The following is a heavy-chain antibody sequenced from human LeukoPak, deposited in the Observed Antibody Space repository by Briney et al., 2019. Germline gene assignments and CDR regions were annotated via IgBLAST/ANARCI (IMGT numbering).Heavy chain of an antibody. CDR2: IYYSGST. CDR3: ARTTAAGPLGWFDP. J-gene: IGHJ5*02. D-gene: IGHD6-13*01. V-gene: IGHV4-30-4*08. CDR1: GFSLSNARMG. Sequence: SGPVLVKPTETLTLTFTVSGFSLSNARMGVSWIRQPPGKGLEWIGYIYYSGSTYYNPSIKSRVTISVDTSKNQFSLKLSSVPAADTAVYYCARTTAAGPLGWFDPWGQGTLVTVSS.